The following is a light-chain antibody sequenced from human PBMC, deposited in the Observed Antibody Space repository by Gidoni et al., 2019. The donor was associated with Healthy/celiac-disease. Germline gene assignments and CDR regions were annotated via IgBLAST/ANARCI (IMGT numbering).Light chain of an antibody. CDR3: QQYGSSPRT. V-gene: IGKV3-20*01. CDR1: QCVSSSY. CDR2: GAS. Sequence: ETLLTQSPCTLSLSPGERATLPCRASQCVSSSYLAWYQQKPGQAPRLLIYGASSTATGIPDRFSGSGSGTDFTLTISRLEHEDFAVYYCQQYGSSPRTFGQGTKVEIK. J-gene: IGKJ1*01.